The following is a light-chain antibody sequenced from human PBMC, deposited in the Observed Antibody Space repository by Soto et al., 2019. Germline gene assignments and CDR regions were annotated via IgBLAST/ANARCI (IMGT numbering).Light chain of an antibody. V-gene: IGKV2-28*01. CDR3: MQALQKGT. CDR1: QSLLHSNGYNY. Sequence: DIVMTQSPLSLPVTPGARASIACRCSQSLLHSNGYNYLDWYLQKPGQSPQLLIYLGSNRASGVPDRFSGSGSGTDFTLKISRVEAEDVGVYHCMQALQKGTFGQGTKVDIK. CDR2: LGS. J-gene: IGKJ1*01.